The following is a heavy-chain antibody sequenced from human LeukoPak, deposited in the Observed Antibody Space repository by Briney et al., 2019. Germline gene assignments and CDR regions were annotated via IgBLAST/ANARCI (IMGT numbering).Heavy chain of an antibody. J-gene: IGHJ6*03. CDR3: AKDGGLHLYYYYNYMDI. V-gene: IGHV3-30*02. CDR2: IRYDGSNE. CDR1: GFTFSDHG. D-gene: IGHD5-24*01. Sequence: GGSLRLSCAASGFTFSDHGMHWVRQAPGKGLEWVALIRYDGSNEYYADSVKGRFTISRDSSKSTLYLQMNSLRAEDTAVYYCAKDGGLHLYYYYNYMDIWGKGTTVTVSS.